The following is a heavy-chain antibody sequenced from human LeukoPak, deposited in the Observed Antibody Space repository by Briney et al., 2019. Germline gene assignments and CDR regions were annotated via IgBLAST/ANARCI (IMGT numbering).Heavy chain of an antibody. D-gene: IGHD3-10*01. J-gene: IGHJ2*01. V-gene: IGHV3-23*01. CDR1: VFTFTSYA. CDR2: ISAGGENT. CDR3: AKPRAMRTGVGRYFDL. Sequence: SGGSLRLSCAAPVFTFTSYAMSWIRQAPGKGLEWVSAISAGGENTYYADSVKGRFTISRDNSKNTLYLQMNSLRGEDTATYYCAKPRAMRTGVGRYFDLWGRGTLVTVSS.